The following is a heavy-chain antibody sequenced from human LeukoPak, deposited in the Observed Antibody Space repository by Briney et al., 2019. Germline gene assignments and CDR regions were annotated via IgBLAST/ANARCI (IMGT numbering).Heavy chain of an antibody. D-gene: IGHD3-22*01. Sequence: ASVKVSCKASGYTFTSYGISWVRQAPGQGLEWMGWINPNSGGTDYAQKFQGRFTMTTDTSISTAYMELSRLRSDDTAVYYCVREVVYDSSGHYYYNYWSQGTLVSVSS. CDR3: VREVVYDSSGHYYYNY. CDR2: INPNSGGT. CDR1: GYTFTSYG. V-gene: IGHV1-2*02. J-gene: IGHJ4*02.